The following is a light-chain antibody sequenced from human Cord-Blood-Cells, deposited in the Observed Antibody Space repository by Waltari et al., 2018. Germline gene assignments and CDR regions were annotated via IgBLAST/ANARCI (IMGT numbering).Light chain of an antibody. V-gene: IGKV1-39*01. Sequence: DIQMTQTPSSLSASVRDRVTITCRASQSISSYLNWYQQKPGKAPKLLIYAASSLQSGVPSRFSVSGSGTDFTLTISSLQPEDFATCYWQQSYNTPRSFGQGTEVEIK. J-gene: IGKJ1*01. CDR1: QSISSY. CDR3: QQSYNTPRS. CDR2: AAS.